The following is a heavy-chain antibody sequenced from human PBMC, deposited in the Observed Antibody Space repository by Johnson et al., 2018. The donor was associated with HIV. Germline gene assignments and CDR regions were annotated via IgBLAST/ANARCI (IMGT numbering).Heavy chain of an antibody. Sequence: QVQLVESGGGVVQPGGSLRLSCVTSGFTFSTYGMHWVRQAPGKGLEWVAFIRYDGSLKYLADSVKGRFTIYRDNSKNTLYLQMNSLRADDTALYYCAKDLRWEDAFDIWGQGTMVTVSS. V-gene: IGHV3-30*02. CDR1: GFTFSTYG. CDR2: IRYDGSLK. CDR3: AKDLRWEDAFDI. D-gene: IGHD1-26*01. J-gene: IGHJ3*02.